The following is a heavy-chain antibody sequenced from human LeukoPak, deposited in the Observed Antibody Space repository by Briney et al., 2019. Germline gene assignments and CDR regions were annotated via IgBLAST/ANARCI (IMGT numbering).Heavy chain of an antibody. CDR3: ARGVRFTRKIDY. CDR2: INPSGGST. V-gene: IGHV1-46*01. J-gene: IGHJ4*02. CDR1: GYTFTSYY. Sequence: ASVKVSCKASGYTFTSYYMHWVRQAPGQGLEWMGIINPSGGSTSYAQKFQGRVTMTRNTSISTAYMELSSLRSEDTAVYYCARGVRFTRKIDYWGQGTLVTVSS. D-gene: IGHD3-3*01.